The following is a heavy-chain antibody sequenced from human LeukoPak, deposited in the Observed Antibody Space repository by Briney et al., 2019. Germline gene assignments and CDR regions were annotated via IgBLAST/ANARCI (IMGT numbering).Heavy chain of an antibody. Sequence: QSGGSLRLSCAASGFTVSSNYMSWVSQAPGKVLEWVSVIYSGGSTYYADSVKGRFTISRDNSKNTLYLHMNSLRAEDTAVYYCATGRVIAAAGLSFDYWGQGTLVTVSS. V-gene: IGHV3-53*01. CDR1: GFTVSSNY. CDR2: IYSGGST. CDR3: ATGRVIAAAGLSFDY. J-gene: IGHJ4*02. D-gene: IGHD6-13*01.